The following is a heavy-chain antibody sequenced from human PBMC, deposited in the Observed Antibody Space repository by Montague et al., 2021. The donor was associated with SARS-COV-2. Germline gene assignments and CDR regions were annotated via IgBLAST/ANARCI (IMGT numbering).Heavy chain of an antibody. CDR3: AKDIATAAQYYIDY. V-gene: IGHV3-9*01. J-gene: IGHJ4*02. Sequence: SLRLSCAASGFTFGDYAMHWVRQAPGKGLEWVSGITRNSGTISYADSVKGRFTISRDNGKNSLYLQMNSLRIDDTALYYCAKDIATAAQYYIDYWGQGSLVTVSS. CDR2: ITRNSGTI. CDR1: GFTFGDYA. D-gene: IGHD6-13*01.